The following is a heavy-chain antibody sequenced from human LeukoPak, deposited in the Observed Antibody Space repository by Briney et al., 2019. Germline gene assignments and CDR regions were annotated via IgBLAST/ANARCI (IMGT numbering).Heavy chain of an antibody. CDR2: IYYSGST. CDR1: GGSISSYY. D-gene: IGHD5-12*01. V-gene: IGHV4-59*01. Sequence: SETLSLTCTVSGGSISSYYWSWIRQPPGKGLEWIGYIYYSGSTNYNPSLKSRVTISVDTSKNQFSLKLSSVTAADTAVYYCARDRGPGYSGHLYWGQGTLVTVSS. CDR3: ARDRGPGYSGHLY. J-gene: IGHJ4*02.